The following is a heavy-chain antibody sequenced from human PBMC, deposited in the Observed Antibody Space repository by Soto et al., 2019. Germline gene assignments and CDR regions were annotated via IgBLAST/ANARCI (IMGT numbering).Heavy chain of an antibody. CDR3: DRDQGYRIDL. J-gene: IGHJ2*01. Sequence: EVQLVESGGGLVQPGGSLRLSCAASGFAFNTYWLHWVRQAPGKGLVWVSRIDGDGISTTYADSVKGRYTISRDNAKNTLYLQTNSLRAADTGMYYCDRDQGYRIDLWGRGTLVTVSS. CDR2: IDGDGIST. CDR1: GFAFNTYW. D-gene: IGHD5-12*01. V-gene: IGHV3-74*01.